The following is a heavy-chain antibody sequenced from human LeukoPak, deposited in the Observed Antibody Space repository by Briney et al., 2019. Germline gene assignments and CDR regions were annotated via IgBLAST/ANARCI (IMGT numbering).Heavy chain of an antibody. CDR1: GYTFTTYA. CDR2: INAGNGNT. D-gene: IGHD3-10*01. Sequence: ASVKVSCKTSGYTFTTYAIHWVRQAPGQRPEWMGWINAGNGNTQYSQKFQGRVTITRDTSTSTAYMELRSLRSDDTAVYYCARPSLPVRRTTITMAEFDPWGQGTLVTVSS. V-gene: IGHV1-3*01. J-gene: IGHJ5*02. CDR3: ARPSLPVRRTTITMAEFDP.